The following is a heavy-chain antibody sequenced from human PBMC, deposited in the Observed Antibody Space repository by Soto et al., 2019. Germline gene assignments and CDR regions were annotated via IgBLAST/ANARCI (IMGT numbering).Heavy chain of an antibody. CDR2: IRSKAYGGTT. V-gene: IGHV3-49*03. J-gene: IGHJ6*03. D-gene: IGHD6-13*01. CDR1: GCTFGDYA. CDR3: TRDRCRAAAGGAYYYYYMDV. Sequence: GGSLRLSCTASGCTFGDYAMSWFRQAPGKGLEWVGFIRSKAYGGTTEYAASVKGRFTISRDDSNSIAYLQMNSLTTEDTAVYYCTRDRCRAAAGGAYYYYYMDVWGKGTTVTVSS.